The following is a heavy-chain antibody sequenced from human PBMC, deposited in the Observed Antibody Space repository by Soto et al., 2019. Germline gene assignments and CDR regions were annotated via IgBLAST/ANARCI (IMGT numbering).Heavy chain of an antibody. CDR1: GASISSGSYY. J-gene: IGHJ4*02. V-gene: IGHV4-31*03. D-gene: IGHD4-4*01. CDR3: ARAVYSNHVY. CDR2: ISNSGST. Sequence: QVQLQESGPGLVKPSQTLSLTCTVSGASISSGSYYWSWFRQLPGKGLEWIGYISNSGSTYYNPSLKSRVTISVDTSKNQFSLRVSSVTAADTAVYYCARAVYSNHVYWGQGTLVTVSS.